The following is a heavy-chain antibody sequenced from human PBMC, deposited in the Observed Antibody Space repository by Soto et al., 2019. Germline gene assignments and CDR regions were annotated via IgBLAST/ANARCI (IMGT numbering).Heavy chain of an antibody. CDR2: IIPIFGTA. V-gene: IGHV1-69*13. Sequence: ASVKVSCKASGGTFSSYAISWVRQAPGQGLEWMGGIIPIFGTANYAQKFQGRVTITADGSTSTAYMELSSLRSEDTAVYYCATQPGYYYDSSGYPFDYWGQGPLVTVSS. J-gene: IGHJ4*02. CDR3: ATQPGYYYDSSGYPFDY. D-gene: IGHD3-22*01. CDR1: GGTFSSYA.